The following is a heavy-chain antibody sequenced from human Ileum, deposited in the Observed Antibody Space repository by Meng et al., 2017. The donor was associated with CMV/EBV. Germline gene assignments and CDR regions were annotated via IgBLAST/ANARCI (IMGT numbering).Heavy chain of an antibody. Sequence: CTFSEFSLTSSGVAVGWIRQPPGKALEWLALIYWDGDERYRPSLKTRLAITKDTSKNQVVLTMTNVDPVDTATYFCARGYGASWFDNWGQGTLVTVSS. CDR3: ARGYGASWFDN. CDR1: EFSLTSSGVA. J-gene: IGHJ4*02. CDR2: IYWDGDE. V-gene: IGHV2-5*02. D-gene: IGHD3-10*01.